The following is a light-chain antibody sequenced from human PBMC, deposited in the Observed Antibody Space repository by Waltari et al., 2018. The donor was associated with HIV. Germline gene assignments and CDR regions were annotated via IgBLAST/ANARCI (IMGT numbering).Light chain of an antibody. Sequence: SHELTLPPSVSVSPGQTDRLTCSGGVVAKKNGRWFQQKPGQAPVLVVYKDSQRASGIPERFSGSSSGTTATLIISGAQVEDEADYYCYSSADIPYVFGIGTKVTVL. CDR1: VVAKKN. V-gene: IGLV3-27*01. CDR2: KDS. CDR3: YSSADIPYV. J-gene: IGLJ1*01.